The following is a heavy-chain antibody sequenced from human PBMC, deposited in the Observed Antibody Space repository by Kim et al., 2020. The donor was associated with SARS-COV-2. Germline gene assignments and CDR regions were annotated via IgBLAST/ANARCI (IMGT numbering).Heavy chain of an antibody. Sequence: SETLSLTCIVSGDSIISDRGWSWVRQPPGKGLEWVGETYHTGSTNYNPSLKSRVTISVDKSKNQFSLRLNSVTAAETAVYYCARGGLLVRGVIPPRYFDYWGQGTLVTVSS. CDR2: TYHTGST. CDR1: GDSIISDRG. D-gene: IGHD3-10*01. CDR3: ARGGLLVRGVIPPRYFDY. V-gene: IGHV4-4*02. J-gene: IGHJ4*02.